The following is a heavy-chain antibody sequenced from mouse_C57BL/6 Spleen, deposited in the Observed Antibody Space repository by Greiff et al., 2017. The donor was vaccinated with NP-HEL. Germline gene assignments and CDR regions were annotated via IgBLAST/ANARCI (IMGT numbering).Heavy chain of an antibody. Sequence: VQLQQSGTVLARPGASVKMSCKTSGYTFTSYWMHWVKQRPGQGLEWIGAIYPGNSDTSYNQKFKGKATLTAVTSASTAYMELSSLTNEDSAVYYCTREAYDDEDFDYWGQGTTLTVSS. J-gene: IGHJ2*01. CDR3: TREAYDDEDFDY. V-gene: IGHV1-5*01. D-gene: IGHD2-4*01. CDR1: GYTFTSYW. CDR2: IYPGNSDT.